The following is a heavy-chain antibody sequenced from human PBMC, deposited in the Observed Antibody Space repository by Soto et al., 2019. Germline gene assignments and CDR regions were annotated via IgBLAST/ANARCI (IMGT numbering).Heavy chain of an antibody. V-gene: IGHV3-23*01. D-gene: IGHD1-7*01. CDR1: RLTFSNYA. CDR3: AKNQERELPRVIDF. CDR2: MSGSSSTT. Sequence: GGSLRLSCATSRLTFSNYAMSWVRQAPGGGLEWVASMSGSSSTTYYGDSVRGRFTISMDRSKNTLYLQMSSLRADDTALYYCAKNQERELPRVIDFWGQGTLVTVSS. J-gene: IGHJ4*02.